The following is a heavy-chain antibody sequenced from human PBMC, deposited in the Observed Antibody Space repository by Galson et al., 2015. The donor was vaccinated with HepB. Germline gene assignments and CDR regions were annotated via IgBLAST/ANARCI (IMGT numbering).Heavy chain of an antibody. Sequence: SLRLSCAAFGFTFRKYAMHWVRQAPGKGLEWVAVISYDESRTYYADSVKGRFTISRDNSKNTLFVQMNSLRAEDTAIYYCASGSSSSSPPDYYYDLDVWGQGTTVTVSS. CDR3: ASGSSSSSPPDYYYDLDV. V-gene: IGHV3-30*04. J-gene: IGHJ6*02. CDR2: ISYDESRT. D-gene: IGHD6-6*01. CDR1: GFTFRKYA.